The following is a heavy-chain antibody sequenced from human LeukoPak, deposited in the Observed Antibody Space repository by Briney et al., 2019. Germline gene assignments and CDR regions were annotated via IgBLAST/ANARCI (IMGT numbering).Heavy chain of an antibody. CDR2: IFYSGST. Sequence: SETLSLTCTVSGGSIGSDPWSWIRRAPGNRLEWIGNIFYSGSTNYNPSLKSRVTISIDTSKNQFSLRLTSMTAADSAVYYCVRGANLWGQGILVTVSS. J-gene: IGHJ5*02. CDR3: VRGANL. V-gene: IGHV4-59*01. D-gene: IGHD5-12*01. CDR1: GGSIGSDP.